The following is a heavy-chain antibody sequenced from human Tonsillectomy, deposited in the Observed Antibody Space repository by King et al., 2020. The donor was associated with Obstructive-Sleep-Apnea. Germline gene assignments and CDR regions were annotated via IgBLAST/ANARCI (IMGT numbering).Heavy chain of an antibody. Sequence: VQLQQSGPGLVKPSQTLSLTCVISGDSVSGDRVAWNWIRQSPSRGLEWLGRTYYRSRCFTDYAESVQSRITINPDTSKNQFSLHLKSFIPEDTAVYYCARDVDGAPFDYWGQGILVTVSS. CDR2: TYYRSRCFT. D-gene: IGHD4-17*01. CDR3: ARDVDGAPFDY. CDR1: GDSVSGDRVA. J-gene: IGHJ4*02. V-gene: IGHV6-1*01.